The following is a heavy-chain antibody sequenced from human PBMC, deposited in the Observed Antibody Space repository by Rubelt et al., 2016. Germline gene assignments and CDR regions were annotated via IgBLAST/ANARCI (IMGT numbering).Heavy chain of an antibody. J-gene: IGHJ5*02. CDR3: ARGSPSGYYYVAGKIFDP. V-gene: IGHV4-61*05. Sequence: QLQLQESGPGLVKPSETLSLTCTVSGGSISSSSYYWGWIRQPPGKGLEWIGYIYYSGSTNYNPSLKCLVSISVDTSKNQFSLKLSAVTAADTAVYYCARGSPSGYYYVAGKIFDPWGQGTLVTVSS. CDR1: GGSISSSSYY. D-gene: IGHD3-22*01. CDR2: IYYSGST.